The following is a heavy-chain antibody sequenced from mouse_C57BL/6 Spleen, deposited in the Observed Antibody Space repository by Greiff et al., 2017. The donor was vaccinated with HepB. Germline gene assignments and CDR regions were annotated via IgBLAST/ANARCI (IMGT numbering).Heavy chain of an antibody. CDR2: INPSSGYT. D-gene: IGHD1-1*01. J-gene: IGHJ2*01. V-gene: IGHV1-7*01. CDR3: AREEITTVVAGDY. Sequence: VQLVESGAELAKPGASVKLSCQASGYTFTSYWMHWVKQRPGQGLEWIGYINPSSGYTKYNQKFKDKATLTADKSSSTAYMQLSSLTYEDSAVYYCAREEITTVVAGDYWGQGTTLTVSS. CDR1: GYTFTSYW.